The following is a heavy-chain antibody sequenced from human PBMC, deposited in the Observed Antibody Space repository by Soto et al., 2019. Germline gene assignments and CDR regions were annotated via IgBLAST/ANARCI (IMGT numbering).Heavy chain of an antibody. J-gene: IGHJ3*02. CDR1: GFTFSSYG. V-gene: IGHV3-33*01. CDR2: IWYDGSNK. Sequence: GGSLRLSCAASGFTFSSYGMHWARQGPGKGLEWVAVIWYDGSNKVYADSVKGRFTISKDNSKNTLHLQMNSLRAEDTAVYYCARDLSGDYGALDTWGQGTMVTVSS. CDR3: ARDLSGDYGALDT. D-gene: IGHD4-17*01.